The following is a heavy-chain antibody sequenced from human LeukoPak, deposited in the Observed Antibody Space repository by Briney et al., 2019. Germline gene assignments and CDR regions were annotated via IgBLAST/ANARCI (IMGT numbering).Heavy chain of an antibody. Sequence: GGSLRLSCEASGFTFSGYGMHWVRQAPGKGLEWVAFIRYDGSHTYYADSVKGRFTISRDNAKNSLYLQMNSLRAEDTAVYYCARDSGYYGLAFDYWGQGTLVTVSS. CDR1: GFTFSGYG. V-gene: IGHV3-30*02. D-gene: IGHD3-22*01. CDR2: IRYDGSHT. CDR3: ARDSGYYGLAFDY. J-gene: IGHJ4*02.